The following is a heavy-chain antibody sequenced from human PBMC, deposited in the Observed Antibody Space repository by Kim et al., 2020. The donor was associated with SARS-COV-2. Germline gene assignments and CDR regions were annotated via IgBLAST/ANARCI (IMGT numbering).Heavy chain of an antibody. V-gene: IGHV4-34*01. Sequence: SETLSLTCAVYGGSFSGYYWSWIRQPPGKGLEWIGEINHSGSTNYNPSLKSRVTISVDTSKNQFSLKLSSVTAADTAVYYCARGDYVWGSYRLYGMDVWGQGTTVTVSS. J-gene: IGHJ6*02. CDR3: ARGDYVWGSYRLYGMDV. CDR1: GGSFSGYY. CDR2: INHSGST. D-gene: IGHD3-16*02.